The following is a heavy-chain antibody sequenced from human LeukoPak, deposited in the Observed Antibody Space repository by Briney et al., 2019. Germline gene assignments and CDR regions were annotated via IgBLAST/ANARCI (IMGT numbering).Heavy chain of an antibody. CDR1: GFTVTSNY. V-gene: IGHV3-66*04. CDR2: IYDDDQT. Sequence: PGGSLRLSCAASGFTVTSNYMSWVRQAPGKGLEWVSIIYDDDQTHYADSVRGRFTISRDKSKNTLYFQMNSLNTEDTAVYYCIRHIEYVAPDSWGQGTLVTVSS. D-gene: IGHD3-16*01. CDR3: IRHIEYVAPDS. J-gene: IGHJ4*02.